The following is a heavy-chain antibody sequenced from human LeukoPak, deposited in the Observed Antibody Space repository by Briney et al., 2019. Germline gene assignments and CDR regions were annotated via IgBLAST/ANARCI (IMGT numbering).Heavy chain of an antibody. CDR1: GNSISSYY. CDR2: IYTSGST. D-gene: IGHD3-22*01. Sequence: SETLSLTCTVSGNSISSYYWSWIRQPAGKGLEWIGRIYTSGSTNYNPSLKSRVTISVDTSKNQFSLKLSSVTAADTAVYYCARGQGYDSSGYESDYWGQGTLVTVSS. J-gene: IGHJ4*02. V-gene: IGHV4-4*07. CDR3: ARGQGYDSSGYESDY.